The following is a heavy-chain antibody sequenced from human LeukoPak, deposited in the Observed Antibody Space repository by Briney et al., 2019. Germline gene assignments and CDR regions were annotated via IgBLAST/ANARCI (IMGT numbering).Heavy chain of an antibody. J-gene: IGHJ2*01. CDR2: INPNSGGT. D-gene: IGHD3-22*01. Sequence: GASVKVSCKASGYTFTGYYMHWVRQAPGQGLEWMGWINPNSGGTNYAQKFQGWVTMTRDTSISTAYMELSRLRSDDTAVYYCASSRDSSGYYRPDLWGRGTLVTVSS. CDR3: ASSRDSSGYYRPDL. V-gene: IGHV1-2*04. CDR1: GYTFTGYY.